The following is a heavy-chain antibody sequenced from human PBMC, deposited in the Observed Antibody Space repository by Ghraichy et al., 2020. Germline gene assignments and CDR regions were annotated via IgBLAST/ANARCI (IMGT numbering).Heavy chain of an antibody. D-gene: IGHD4-11*01. CDR2: IKIDETEK. CDR3: GRGGPNNSNYAVDL. CDR1: GFSFRSYW. J-gene: IGHJ3*01. Sequence: SCAASGFSFRSYWMTWVRQAPGKGLEWVANIKIDETEKYYVGSVKGRFTISRDNAKNSLYLQMNSLRAEDTALYYCGRGGPNNSNYAVDLWGQGTMVIVSS. V-gene: IGHV3-7*03.